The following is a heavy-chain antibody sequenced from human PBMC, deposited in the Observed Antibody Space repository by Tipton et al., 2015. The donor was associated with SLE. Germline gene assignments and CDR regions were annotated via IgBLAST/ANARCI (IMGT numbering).Heavy chain of an antibody. Sequence: GSLRLSCTVSGGSISSSAYYWGWIRQPPGKGLEWIGNIHYSGNTYCNPSLKSRVTISLDTSKNQFSLKLSSVTAADTAVFYCASVTGHSSGWYGWVDYWGQGTLVTVSS. J-gene: IGHJ4*02. CDR1: GGSISSSAYY. CDR3: ASVTGHSSGWYGWVDY. D-gene: IGHD6-19*01. V-gene: IGHV4-39*07. CDR2: IHYSGNT.